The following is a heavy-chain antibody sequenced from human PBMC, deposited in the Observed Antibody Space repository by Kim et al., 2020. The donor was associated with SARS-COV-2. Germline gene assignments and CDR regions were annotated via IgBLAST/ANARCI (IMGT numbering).Heavy chain of an antibody. Sequence: SETLSLTCSVSGGSITSNNWWSWVRQSPGKGLEWIGEIYLAGSTNYNPSLKSRVSMSLDRSKKQFSLNLTSVTAADTAVYYCAGESFDPWGQGTLVTVSS. CDR3: AGESFDP. J-gene: IGHJ5*02. CDR2: IYLAGST. CDR1: GGSITSNNW. V-gene: IGHV4-4*02.